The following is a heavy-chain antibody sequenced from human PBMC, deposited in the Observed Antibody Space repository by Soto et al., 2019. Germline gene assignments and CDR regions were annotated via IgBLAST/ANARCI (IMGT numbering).Heavy chain of an antibody. Sequence: GGSLRLSCAASGFTFSSYEMNWVRQAPGKGLEWVSYISSSGSTIYYADSVKGRFTISRDSAKNSLYLQMNSLRAEDTAVYYCARGIVGAKFNWFDPWGQGTLVTVSS. CDR2: ISSSGSTI. D-gene: IGHD1-26*01. J-gene: IGHJ5*02. CDR3: ARGIVGAKFNWFDP. CDR1: GFTFSSYE. V-gene: IGHV3-48*03.